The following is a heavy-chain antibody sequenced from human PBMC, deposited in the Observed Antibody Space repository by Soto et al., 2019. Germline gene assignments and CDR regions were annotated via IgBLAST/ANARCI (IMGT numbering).Heavy chain of an antibody. D-gene: IGHD2-2*02. CDR3: AKGPRSCSSTTCYTVDY. V-gene: IGHV3-30*18. CDR2: ISYGGANK. J-gene: IGHJ4*02. CDR1: GFTFNSHA. Sequence: GGSLRLSCAVSGFTFNSHAMHWVRQAPGKGLEWVAVISYGGANKYYADSVKGRFTISRDNSKNTLFLQMDSLRPEDTAVYYCAKGPRSCSSTTCYTVDYWGRGTLVTVSS.